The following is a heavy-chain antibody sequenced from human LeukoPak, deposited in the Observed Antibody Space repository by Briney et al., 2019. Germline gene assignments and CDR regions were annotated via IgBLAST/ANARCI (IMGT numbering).Heavy chain of an antibody. D-gene: IGHD3-9*01. CDR1: GYSFTSYW. CDR2: IYPGDSDT. J-gene: IGHJ6*02. Sequence: GESLKISCKGSGYSFTSYWIGWVRQMPGKGLEWMGIIYPGDSDTKYSPSFQGQVTISADKSIGTAYLQWSSLKASDTAMYYCARLERTYYDILTGYYNPNPHNYGMDVWGQGTTVTVSS. V-gene: IGHV5-51*01. CDR3: ARLERTYYDILTGYYNPNPHNYGMDV.